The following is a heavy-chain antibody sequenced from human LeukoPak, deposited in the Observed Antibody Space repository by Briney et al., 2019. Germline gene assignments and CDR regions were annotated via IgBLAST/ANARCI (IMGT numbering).Heavy chain of an antibody. J-gene: IGHJ6*03. CDR3: ARARIAAAGPSYYYYYYYMDV. D-gene: IGHD6-13*01. CDR1: GGSISSSNW. V-gene: IGHV4-4*02. Sequence: SETLSLTCAVSGGSISSSNWWSWVRQPPGKGLEWIGEIYHSGSTNYNPSLKSRVTISVDKSKNQFSLKLSSVTAADTAVYYCARARIAAAGPSYYYYYYYMDVWGKGTTVTISS. CDR2: IYHSGST.